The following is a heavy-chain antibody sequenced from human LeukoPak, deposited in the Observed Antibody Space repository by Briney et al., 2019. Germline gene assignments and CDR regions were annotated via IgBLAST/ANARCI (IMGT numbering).Heavy chain of an antibody. CDR3: VGSSSWYYFDY. Sequence: SETLSLTCTVSGGSISSYYWSWIRQPPGKGLEWIGEINHSGSTNYNPSLKSRVTISVDTSKNQFSLKLSSVTAADTAVYYCVGSSSWYYFDYWGQGTLVTVSS. J-gene: IGHJ4*02. V-gene: IGHV4-34*01. D-gene: IGHD6-13*01. CDR2: INHSGST. CDR1: GGSISSYY.